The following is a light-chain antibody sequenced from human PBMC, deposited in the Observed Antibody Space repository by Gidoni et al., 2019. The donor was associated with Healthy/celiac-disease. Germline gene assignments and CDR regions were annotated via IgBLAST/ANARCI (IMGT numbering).Light chain of an antibody. CDR2: RTS. CDR3: LLYYGGSRV. J-gene: IGLJ2*01. CDR1: TGSFTSGYY. V-gene: IGLV7-43*01. Sequence: QTVVTPEPSLTVSPGGTVTRTCASSTGSFTSGYYPNWFQQKPGQAPRALSYRTSNKHSWTPARFSGSLLGGKAALTLSGVQPEDEAEYYCLLYYGGSRVFGGGTKLTVL.